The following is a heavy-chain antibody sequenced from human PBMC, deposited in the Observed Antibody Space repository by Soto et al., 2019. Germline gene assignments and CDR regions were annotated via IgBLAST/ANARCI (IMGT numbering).Heavy chain of an antibody. V-gene: IGHV1-69*01. Sequence: QVQLVQSGAEVKKPGSSVKVSCKASGGTFSSYAISWVRQAPGQGLEWMGGIIPFFGTAKYAQKFQGRVSITADESTSTAYMELSSLRSKDTAVYYCARDRITRSSGAFDIWGQGTMVTVSS. CDR3: ARDRITRSSGAFDI. CDR2: IIPFFGTA. CDR1: GGTFSSYA. D-gene: IGHD3-22*01. J-gene: IGHJ3*02.